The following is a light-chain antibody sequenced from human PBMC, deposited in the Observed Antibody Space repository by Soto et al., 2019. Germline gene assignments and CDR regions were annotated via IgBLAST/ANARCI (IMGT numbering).Light chain of an antibody. CDR1: QSIRRS. J-gene: IGKJ1*01. CDR2: AAS. CDR3: QQSYSTPWT. V-gene: IGKV1-39*01. Sequence: DIQMTQSPSSLSASVADRVTITCRASQSIRRSLNWYRQEPGKAPKLLIYAASSLQSGVPSRFSGSGYGKDFTLTISSLQPEDFATYYCQQSYSTPWTFGQGTKGDIK.